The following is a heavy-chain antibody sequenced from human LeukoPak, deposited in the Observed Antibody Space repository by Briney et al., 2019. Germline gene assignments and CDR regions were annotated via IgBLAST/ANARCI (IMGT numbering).Heavy chain of an antibody. Sequence: PGGCLRLSCAASGFTFSSSWMSWVRQAPGKGLEWLANIKQDGSEKYYVDSVKGRFTISRDNSKNTLYLQMNSRRAEDTAVYYCAKDRGNIVVVPAVPDYWGQGTLVTASS. CDR3: AKDRGNIVVVPAVPDY. V-gene: IGHV3-7*03. J-gene: IGHJ4*02. CDR2: IKQDGSEK. CDR1: GFTFSSSW. D-gene: IGHD2-2*01.